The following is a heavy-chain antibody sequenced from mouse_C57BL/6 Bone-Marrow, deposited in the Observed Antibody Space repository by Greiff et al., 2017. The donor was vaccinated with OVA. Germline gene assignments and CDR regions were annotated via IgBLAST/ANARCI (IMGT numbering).Heavy chain of an antibody. D-gene: IGHD2-4*01. V-gene: IGHV3-1*01. CDR1: GYSITSGYD. Sequence: EVQLQQSGPGMVKPSQSLSLTCTVTGYSITSGYDWHWIRHFPGNKLEWMGYISYSGSTNYNPSLKSRISITHDTSKNHFFLKLNSVTTEDAATYYCARDDYDGFAYWGQGTLVTVSA. J-gene: IGHJ3*01. CDR3: ARDDYDGFAY. CDR2: ISYSGST.